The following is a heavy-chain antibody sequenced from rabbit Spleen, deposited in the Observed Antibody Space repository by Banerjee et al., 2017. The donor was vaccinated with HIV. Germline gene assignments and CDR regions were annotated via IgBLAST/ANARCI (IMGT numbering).Heavy chain of an antibody. CDR2: IDTSSTNT. CDR3: ARDSATSFSSYGMDL. Sequence: QSLEESGGDLVKPGASLTLTCKASGFDFTSTYYMCWVRQASGKGLELIASIDTSSTNTAYATWAKGRFTISKTSSTTVTLQMTSLTAADTATYFCARDSATSFSSYGMDLWGPGTLVTVS. D-gene: IGHD1-1*01. J-gene: IGHJ6*01. CDR1: GFDFTSTYY. V-gene: IGHV1S40*01.